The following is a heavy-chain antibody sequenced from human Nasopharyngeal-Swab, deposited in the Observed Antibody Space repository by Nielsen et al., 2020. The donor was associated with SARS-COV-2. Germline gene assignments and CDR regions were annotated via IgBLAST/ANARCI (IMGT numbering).Heavy chain of an antibody. CDR3: ARNEFRSGYYGTAEYYGLDV. V-gene: IGHV4-39*07. Sequence: VRQMPGKGAEWIGSIYYSGSAYYNPSLKSRVTISVDTSKNQFSLKLTSVTAADTAVYYCARNEFRSGYYGTAEYYGLDVWGQGTTVTVSS. J-gene: IGHJ6*02. D-gene: IGHD3-3*01. CDR2: IYYSGSA.